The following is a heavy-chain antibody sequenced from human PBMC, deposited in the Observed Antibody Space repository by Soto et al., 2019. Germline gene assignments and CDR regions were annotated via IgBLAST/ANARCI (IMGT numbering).Heavy chain of an antibody. D-gene: IGHD1-1*01. CDR2: FIPRFGTT. CDR3: ARGRGLYNSGRSQLDS. J-gene: IGHJ4*02. Sequence: QVQLVQSGAEVKKPGSSVRVSCKTSGASFRKYTVNWVRQAPRQGREWMGGFIPRFGTTNFAPTLQGRVTITADQSMNTVNMELSSLRSEDTALYYCARGRGLYNSGRSQLDSWGQGTLVTVSS. V-gene: IGHV1-69*01. CDR1: GASFRKYT.